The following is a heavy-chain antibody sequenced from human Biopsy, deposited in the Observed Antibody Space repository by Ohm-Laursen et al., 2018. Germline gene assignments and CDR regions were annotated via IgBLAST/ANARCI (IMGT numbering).Heavy chain of an antibody. CDR3: ARDRGYYSDRTVPGYFDL. V-gene: IGHV4-59*01. D-gene: IGHD3-22*01. Sequence: PSETLSLTCAVYGGSFSSYYWSWIRQPPGKGLQWIGYVYYTGSTDYNPSLQSRVTISVDTSKNHFSLRLRSVTPADTAIYYCARDRGYYSDRTVPGYFDLWGRGTLVTVSS. CDR2: VYYTGST. J-gene: IGHJ2*01. CDR1: GGSFSSYY.